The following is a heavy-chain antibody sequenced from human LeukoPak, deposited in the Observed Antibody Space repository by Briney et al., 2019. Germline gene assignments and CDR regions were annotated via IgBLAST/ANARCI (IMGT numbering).Heavy chain of an antibody. D-gene: IGHD2-21*01. Sequence: GESLKISCKASGYSFTTHWIGWVRQMPGKGLEWMGIIYPGDSDTTYSPTFQGQATISVDKAISTAYLQWNSLKASDTAMYYCARHFVRSKWLDPWGQGTLVTVSS. V-gene: IGHV5-51*01. CDR2: IYPGDSDT. CDR1: GYSFTTHW. J-gene: IGHJ5*02. CDR3: ARHFVRSKWLDP.